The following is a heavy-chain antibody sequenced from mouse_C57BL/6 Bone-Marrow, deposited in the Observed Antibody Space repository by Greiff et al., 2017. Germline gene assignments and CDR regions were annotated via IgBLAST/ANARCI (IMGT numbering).Heavy chain of an antibody. CDR3: ERHPYYYGSSYYWYFDV. V-gene: IGHV5-15*01. CDR1: GFTFSDYG. CDR2: ISNLAYSI. Sequence: EVHLVESGGGLVQPGGSLKLSCAASGFTFSDYGMAWVRQAPRKGPEWVAFISNLAYSIYYADTVTGRFTISRENAKNTLYLEMSSLRSEDTAMYYCERHPYYYGSSYYWYFDVWGTGTTVTVSS. J-gene: IGHJ1*03. D-gene: IGHD1-1*01.